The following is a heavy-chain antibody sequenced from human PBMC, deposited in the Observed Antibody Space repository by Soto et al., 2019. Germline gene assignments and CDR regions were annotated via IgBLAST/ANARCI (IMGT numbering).Heavy chain of an antibody. V-gene: IGHV6-1*01. J-gene: IGHJ5*01. Sequence: QVQLQQSGPGLVKPSQTLSLTCDISGDSVSSHSCNWNWIRQSPSSGLEWLGRTYYRSKWYNDYAVSVKSRITISXDTSNNQLSXQLNSXXPDDTAXXXXXXXXXXXXLDSWGQGTLVTVSS. CDR1: GDSVSSHSCN. CDR3: XXXXXXXXLDS. CDR2: TYYRSKWYN.